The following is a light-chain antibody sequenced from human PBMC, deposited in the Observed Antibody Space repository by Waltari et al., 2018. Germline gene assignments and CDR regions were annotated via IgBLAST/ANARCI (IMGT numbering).Light chain of an antibody. J-gene: IGKJ2*01. CDR2: AAS. CDR3: QQTYTVPGT. CDR1: QTINNY. V-gene: IGKV1-39*01. Sequence: DIQVTQFQSSLSASVGDRVTITCRTIQTINNYVNWYHQKPGKAPRLLIYAASNFLSGVPSTVSGRGSGTEFILTISSLQPEDVATYYYQQTYTVPGTFGQGT.